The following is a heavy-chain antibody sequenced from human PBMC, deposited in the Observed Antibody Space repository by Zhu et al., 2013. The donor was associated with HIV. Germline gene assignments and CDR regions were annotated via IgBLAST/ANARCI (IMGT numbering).Heavy chain of an antibody. J-gene: IGHJ4*02. CDR3: ATVGRRVTSGY. V-gene: IGHV3-48*03. Sequence: EVQLVESGGGLAQPGGSLRLSCAASGFTLSGYEMNWVRQAPGKGLEWISYIDRSGSSTFYADAVKGRFTISRDNARNSLYLQMNSLRADDTAVLYCATVGRRVTSGYWGQGTLVTVSS. CDR1: GFTLSGYE. CDR2: IDRSGSST. D-gene: IGHD2-21*02.